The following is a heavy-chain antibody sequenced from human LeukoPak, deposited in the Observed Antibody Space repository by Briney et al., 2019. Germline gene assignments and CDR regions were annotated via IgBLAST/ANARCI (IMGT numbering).Heavy chain of an antibody. D-gene: IGHD2-2*01. V-gene: IGHV3-9*01. CDR2: ISWNSGSI. J-gene: IGHJ6*02. CDR3: ARDTDIVVVPAARSESYYYGMDV. CDR1: GFTFDDYA. Sequence: GGSLRLSCAASGFTFDDYAMHWVRQAPGKGLEWVSGISWNSGSIGYADSVKGRFTISRDNAKNSLYLQMNSLRAEDTAMYYCARDTDIVVVPAARSESYYYGMDVWGQGTTVTVSS.